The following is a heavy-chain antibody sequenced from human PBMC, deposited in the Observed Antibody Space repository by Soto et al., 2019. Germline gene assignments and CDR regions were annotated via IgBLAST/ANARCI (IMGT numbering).Heavy chain of an antibody. CDR1: GGSFSGYY. V-gene: IGHV4-34*01. CDR2: INHSGST. J-gene: IGHJ4*02. D-gene: IGHD6-13*01. Sequence: SETLSLTCAVYGGSFSGYYWSWIRQPPGKGLEWIGEINHSGSTNYNPSLKSRVTISVDTSKNQFSLKRSSVTAADTVVYYCARRVMTAAGTPADFDYWGQGTLVTVSS. CDR3: ARRVMTAAGTPADFDY.